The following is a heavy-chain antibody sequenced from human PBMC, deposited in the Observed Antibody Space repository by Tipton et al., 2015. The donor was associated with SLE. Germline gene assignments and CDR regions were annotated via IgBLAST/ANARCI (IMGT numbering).Heavy chain of an antibody. V-gene: IGHV4-39*07. CDR1: GDSISANSYH. Sequence: GLVKPSETLSLICTVSGDSISANSYHWGWVRQPPGKGLEWIGNVYYSGSTYYSASLRRQVTISLDRSKNHFSLTLNSVTAADTAVYYCAKTTDYSDDWPCLDHRSHGTLATVYS. J-gene: IGHJ4*01. D-gene: IGHD3-9*01. CDR3: AKTTDYSDDWPCLDH. CDR2: VYYSGST.